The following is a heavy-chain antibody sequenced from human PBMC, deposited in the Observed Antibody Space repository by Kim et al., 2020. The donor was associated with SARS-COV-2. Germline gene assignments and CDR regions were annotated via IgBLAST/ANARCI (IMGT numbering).Heavy chain of an antibody. J-gene: IGHJ6*03. Sequence: PSLKSRVTISVDTSKNQFSLKLSSVTAADTAVYYCARSYKGDYVYYYMDVWGKGTTVTVSS. V-gene: IGHV4-34*01. CDR3: ARSYKGDYVYYYMDV. D-gene: IGHD1-20*01.